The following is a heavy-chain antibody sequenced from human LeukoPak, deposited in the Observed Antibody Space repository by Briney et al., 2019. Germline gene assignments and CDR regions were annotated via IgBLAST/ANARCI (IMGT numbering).Heavy chain of an antibody. D-gene: IGHD2-15*01. CDR3: AREAVVVVAATPYYYYGMDV. Sequence: PGGSLRLSCAASGFTFSDHYMDWVRQAPGKGLEWVGRTRNKANSYTTEYAASVKGRFTISRDDSKNSLYLQMNSLKTEDTAVYYCAREAVVVVAATPYYYYGMDVWGQGTTVTVSS. V-gene: IGHV3-72*01. J-gene: IGHJ6*02. CDR2: TRNKANSYTT. CDR1: GFTFSDHY.